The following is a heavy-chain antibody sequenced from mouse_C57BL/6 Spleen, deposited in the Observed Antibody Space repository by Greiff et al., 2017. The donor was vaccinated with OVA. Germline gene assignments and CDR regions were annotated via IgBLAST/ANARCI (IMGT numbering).Heavy chain of an antibody. J-gene: IGHJ2*01. CDR3: ARAYHSNWGYFDY. Sequence: QVQLQQSGAELAKPGASVKLSCKASGYTFTSYWMHWVKQRPGQGLEWIGYINPSSGYTKYNQKFKDKATLTADKSSSTAYMQLSSLTYEDSAVYYCARAYHSNWGYFDYWGQGTTLTVSS. CDR1: GYTFTSYW. V-gene: IGHV1-7*01. CDR2: INPSSGYT. D-gene: IGHD2-5*01.